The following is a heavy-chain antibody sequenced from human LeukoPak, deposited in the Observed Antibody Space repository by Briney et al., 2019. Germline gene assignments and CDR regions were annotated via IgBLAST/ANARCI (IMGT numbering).Heavy chain of an antibody. CDR3: ARLTYYYDSSGYQD. V-gene: IGHV5-51*01. CDR1: GYSFTNYW. Sequence: GESLKISCYASGYSFTNYWVAWVRQMPGKGLEWMGIIYPSDSDTRYSPSFQGQVTISADKSISTAYLQWSSLKASDTAMYYCARLTYYYDSSGYQDWGQGTLVTVSS. D-gene: IGHD3-22*01. J-gene: IGHJ4*02. CDR2: IYPSDSDT.